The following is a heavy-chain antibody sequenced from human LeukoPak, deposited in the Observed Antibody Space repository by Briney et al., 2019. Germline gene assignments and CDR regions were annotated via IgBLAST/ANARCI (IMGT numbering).Heavy chain of an antibody. CDR2: IWYDGSNK. J-gene: IGHJ4*02. V-gene: IGHV3-33*01. D-gene: IGHD1-7*01. Sequence: PGGSLRLSCAASGFTFGSYGMHWVRQAPGKGLEWVAVIWYDGSNKYYADSVKGRFTISRDNSKNTLYLQMNSLRAEDTAVYYCARDLEGGTTGYWGQGTLVTVSS. CDR3: ARDLEGGTTGY. CDR1: GFTFGSYG.